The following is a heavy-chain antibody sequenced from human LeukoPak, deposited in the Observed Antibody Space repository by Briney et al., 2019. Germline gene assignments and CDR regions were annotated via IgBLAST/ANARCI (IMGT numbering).Heavy chain of an antibody. D-gene: IGHD4-17*01. CDR2: IYPGVSDT. V-gene: IGHV5-51*01. Sequence: GEPLKISCQGSGYSFTSYWIGWVRQMPGKGLEWMGIIYPGVSDTRYSPSFQGQVTVSADKSISTALLQWGSLKASDTGMYHCARREGKQNYVDLDDAFDIWGQGTMVTVSS. CDR3: ARREGKQNYVDLDDAFDI. CDR1: GYSFTSYW. J-gene: IGHJ3*02.